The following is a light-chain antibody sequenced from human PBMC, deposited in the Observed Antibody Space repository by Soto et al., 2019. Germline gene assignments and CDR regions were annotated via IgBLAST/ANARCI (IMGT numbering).Light chain of an antibody. Sequence: EIVLTQSPGTLSLSPGERATLSCRASQSDSGNYLAWYPQRPGQAPRLLIYGASNRVTGSPNRFSGSGSETDFTRTISRLAPEDFAVYYCQKYGGSITVGGGTKVEI. CDR2: GAS. J-gene: IGKJ4*01. CDR3: QKYGGSIT. V-gene: IGKV3-20*01. CDR1: QSDSGNY.